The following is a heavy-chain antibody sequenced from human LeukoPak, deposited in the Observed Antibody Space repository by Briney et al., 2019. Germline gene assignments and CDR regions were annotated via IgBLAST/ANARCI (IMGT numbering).Heavy chain of an antibody. CDR3: AKDRTVVASYWYFDL. D-gene: IGHD2-15*01. CDR2: ISSSGSGDNT. J-gene: IGHJ2*01. V-gene: IGHV3-23*01. Sequence: EGSLRLSCAASGVTLSTYAMSWARQASGKGREWVSGISSSGSGDNTYYADSVKGRFTISRDSSKNTLFLHMNTLRAEDTAIYYCAKDRTVVASYWYFDLWGRGTLVTVSS. CDR1: GVTLSTYA.